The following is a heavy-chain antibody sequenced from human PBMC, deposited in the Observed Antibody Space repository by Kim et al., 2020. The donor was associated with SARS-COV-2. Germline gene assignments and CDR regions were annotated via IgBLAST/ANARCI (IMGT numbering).Heavy chain of an antibody. J-gene: IGHJ4*02. CDR2: IIPIFGTA. CDR3: ASPAAVGLLYFDY. CDR1: GGTFSSYA. D-gene: IGHD6-13*01. V-gene: IGHV1-69*13. Sequence: SVKVSCKASGGTFSSYAISWVRQAPGQGLEWMGGIIPIFGTANYAQKFQGRVTITADESTSTAYMELSSLRSEDTAVYYCASPAAVGLLYFDYWGQGTLVTVSS.